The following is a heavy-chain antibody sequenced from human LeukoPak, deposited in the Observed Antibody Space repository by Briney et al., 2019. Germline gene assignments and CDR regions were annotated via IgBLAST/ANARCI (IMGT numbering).Heavy chain of an antibody. Sequence: ASVKVSCKASGYTFTGYYMHWVRQAPGQGLEWMGWINPNSGGTNYAQKFQGWVTMTRDTSISTAYMELSRLRSDDTAVYYCARGKYCSGGSCLYYYYGMDVRGQGTTVTVSS. V-gene: IGHV1-2*04. J-gene: IGHJ6*02. D-gene: IGHD2-15*01. CDR3: ARGKYCSGGSCLYYYYGMDV. CDR1: GYTFTGYY. CDR2: INPNSGGT.